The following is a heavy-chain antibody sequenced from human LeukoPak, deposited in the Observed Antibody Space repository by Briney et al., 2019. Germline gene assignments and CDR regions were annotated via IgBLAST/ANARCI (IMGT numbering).Heavy chain of an antibody. D-gene: IGHD3-22*01. Sequence: PGGSLRLSCAASGFTFSSYAMHWVRQAPGKGLEWVAVISYDGSNKYYADSVKGRFTISRDNSKNTLYLQMNSLRADDTAVYYCAKSFWDSSGYYLDAFDLWGQGTIGTVSS. J-gene: IGHJ3*01. CDR2: ISYDGSNK. CDR1: GFTFSSYA. CDR3: AKSFWDSSGYYLDAFDL. V-gene: IGHV3-30*04.